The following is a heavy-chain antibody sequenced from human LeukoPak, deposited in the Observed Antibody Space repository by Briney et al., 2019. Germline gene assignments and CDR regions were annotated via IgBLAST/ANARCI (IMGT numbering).Heavy chain of an antibody. CDR2: IFHSGST. D-gene: IGHD6-19*01. CDR3: ARDRGVAVAGPPGY. J-gene: IGHJ4*02. CDR1: GYSISSGYY. V-gene: IGHV4-38-2*02. Sequence: AETLSLTCAVSGYSISSGYYWGWIRQPPGKGLEWVGSIFHSGSTYYNPSLKSRVTISVDTSKNQFSLKLSSVTAADTAVYYCARDRGVAVAGPPGYWGQGTLVTVSS.